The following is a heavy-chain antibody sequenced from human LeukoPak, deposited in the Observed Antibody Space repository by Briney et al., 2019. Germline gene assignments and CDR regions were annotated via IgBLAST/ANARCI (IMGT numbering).Heavy chain of an antibody. Sequence: ASVKVSCKASGYTFTSYYMHWVRQAPGQGLEWMGIINPSGGSTSYAQKFQGRVTMTRDTSTSTVYMELSSLRSEDTSVYNCARGRYDYVWGSYRYDWWFDPWGQGTQVTVSS. D-gene: IGHD3-16*02. CDR1: GYTFTSYY. CDR3: ARGRYDYVWGSYRYDWWFDP. CDR2: INPSGGST. V-gene: IGHV1-46*01. J-gene: IGHJ5*02.